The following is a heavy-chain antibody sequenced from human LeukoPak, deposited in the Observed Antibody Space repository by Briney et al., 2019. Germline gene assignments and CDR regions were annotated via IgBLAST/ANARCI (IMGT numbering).Heavy chain of an antibody. CDR1: GFTFGDYV. CDR3: TRDYGGFDY. D-gene: IGHD4-23*01. V-gene: IGHV3-49*04. CDR2: IRSKVYGGTT. J-gene: IGHJ4*02. Sequence: GRSLRLSCRSSGFTFGDYVMTWVRQAPGKGLEWVGFIRSKVYGGTTEYAASVKGRLIISRDDSKSIAYLQMNSLETEDTAVYYCTRDYGGFDYWGQGTLVTVSS.